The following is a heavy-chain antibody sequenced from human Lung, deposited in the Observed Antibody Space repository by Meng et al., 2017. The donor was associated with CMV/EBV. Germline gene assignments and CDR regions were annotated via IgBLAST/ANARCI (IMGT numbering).Heavy chain of an antibody. CDR1: GFSVSNKY. Sequence: ESLKISCAASGFSVSNKYLAWVRQAPGKGLEWVSVIYNDGDTHYTNSVKGRFTISRDSSKNTVFLQMNSLRADDTAVYYCARVGYPIGGYFDPWGQGTLVTGSS. J-gene: IGHJ5*02. D-gene: IGHD2-15*01. CDR2: IYNDGDT. CDR3: ARVGYPIGGYFDP. V-gene: IGHV3-53*01.